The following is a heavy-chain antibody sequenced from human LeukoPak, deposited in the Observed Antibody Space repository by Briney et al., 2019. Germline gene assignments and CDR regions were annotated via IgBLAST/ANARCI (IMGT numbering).Heavy chain of an antibody. CDR3: ARDTVVSGTDY. D-gene: IGHD4-23*01. CDR2: INPNSGGT. J-gene: IGHJ4*02. CDR1: GYTFTSYY. Sequence: GASVKVSCKASGYTFTSYYMHWVRQAPGQGLEWMGIINPNSGGTNYAQKFQGRVTMTRDTSISTAYMELSRLRSDDTAVYYCARDTVVSGTDYWGQGTLVTVSS. V-gene: IGHV1-2*02.